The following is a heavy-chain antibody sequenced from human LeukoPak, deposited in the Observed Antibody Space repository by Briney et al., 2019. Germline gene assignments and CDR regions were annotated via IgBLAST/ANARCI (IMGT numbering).Heavy chain of an antibody. CDR1: GYTFTSYG. V-gene: IGHV1-18*01. CDR2: ISAYNGNT. D-gene: IGHD3-10*01. J-gene: IGHJ6*03. CDR3: ARNPPESWGRGVKYYYYYYMDV. Sequence: ASVKVSCKASGYTFTSYGISWVRQAPGQGLEWMGWISAYNGNTNYAQKLQGRVTMTTDTSTSTAYMELRSLRSDDTAVYYCARNPPESWGRGVKYYYYYYMDVWGKGTTVTVSS.